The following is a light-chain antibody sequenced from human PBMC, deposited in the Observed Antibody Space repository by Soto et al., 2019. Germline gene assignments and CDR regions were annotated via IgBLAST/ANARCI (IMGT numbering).Light chain of an antibody. J-gene: IGKJ2*01. CDR3: KQYSRSPHMYT. Sequence: EIVLTQSPGTLSLSPGERATLSCRASQSITSNFLAWYQQKPGQAPRLRIYGASTRAACVLDRFSGSGYRTDFTLNTTSPETQDFQVYYRKQYSRSPHMYTFGLETK. CDR1: QSITSNF. V-gene: IGKV3-20*01. CDR2: GAS.